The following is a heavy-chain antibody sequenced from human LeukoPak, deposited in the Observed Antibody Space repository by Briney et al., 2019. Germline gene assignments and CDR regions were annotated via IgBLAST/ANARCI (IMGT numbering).Heavy chain of an antibody. J-gene: IGHJ4*02. CDR3: ARNYGSGSYRLDC. Sequence: GGSLRLSCAASGFTFSSYAMGWVRQAPGKGREWVSAISGSGGSTYYADSVKGRFTISRDNSKNTLYLQMNNLRAEDTAVYYCARNYGSGSYRLDCWGQGTLVTVSS. CDR2: ISGSGGST. V-gene: IGHV3-23*01. D-gene: IGHD3-10*01. CDR1: GFTFSSYA.